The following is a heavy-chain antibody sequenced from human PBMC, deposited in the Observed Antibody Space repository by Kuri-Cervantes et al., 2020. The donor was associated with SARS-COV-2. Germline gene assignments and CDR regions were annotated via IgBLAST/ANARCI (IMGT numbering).Heavy chain of an antibody. J-gene: IGHJ4*02. CDR2: MNPNSGNT. CDR3: AREEYSSSYLVKPRIFDY. CDR1: GYTFTSYD. Sequence: ASVKVSCKASGYTFTSYDINWVRQATGQGLEWMGWMNPNSGNTGYAQKFQGRVTMARDTSTSTVYMELSSLRSEDTAVYYCAREEYSSSYLVKPRIFDYWGQGTLVTVSS. V-gene: IGHV1-8*01. D-gene: IGHD6-6*01.